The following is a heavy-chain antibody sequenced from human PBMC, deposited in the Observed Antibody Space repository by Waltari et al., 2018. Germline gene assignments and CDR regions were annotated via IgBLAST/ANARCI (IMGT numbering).Heavy chain of an antibody. CDR1: GSTFTSYD. CDR2: MNPTMGNT. D-gene: IGHD3-10*01. Sequence: QVQLVQSGAEVKQPGASVKVSCKASGSTFTSYDINWVRQAPGQGLEWMGWMNPTMGNTGYAQKFKGGVTMTRNTSISTAYMERNRLRAEDTALYYGAKEGPYGSGNYYDGMDVWGQGTTVTVSS. J-gene: IGHJ6*02. CDR3: AKEGPYGSGNYYDGMDV. V-gene: IGHV1-8*01.